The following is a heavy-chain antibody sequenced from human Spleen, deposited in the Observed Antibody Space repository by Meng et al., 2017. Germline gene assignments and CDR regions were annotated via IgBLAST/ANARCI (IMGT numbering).Heavy chain of an antibody. Sequence: QVQLVQSGAEVMKPGASLKVSCKASVDTFTYYHIHWVRQAPGQGLEWVGINNPRDGDTSYSQKLRGRVTLTRDTSTSTAYMELSSLSSGDTAVYYCARERDATYYFHNWGQGTLVTVSS. D-gene: IGHD5-24*01. CDR3: ARERDATYYFHN. CDR2: NNPRDGDT. J-gene: IGHJ4*02. V-gene: IGHV1-46*04. CDR1: VDTFTYYH.